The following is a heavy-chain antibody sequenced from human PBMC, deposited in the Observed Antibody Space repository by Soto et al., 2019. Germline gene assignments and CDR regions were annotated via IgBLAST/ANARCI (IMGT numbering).Heavy chain of an antibody. CDR1: GFTFSSYA. CDR2: ISNDGSNE. D-gene: IGHD6-13*01. CDR3: ASLSSSWPLDH. V-gene: IGHV3-30-3*01. Sequence: GGSLRLSCAASGFTFSSYAMHWVRQAPGKGLEWVAVISNDGSNEYYADSVKGRFTISRDNPKNTLYLQINSLRGEDTAVYYCASLSSSWPLDHWGQGTLVTVSS. J-gene: IGHJ4*02.